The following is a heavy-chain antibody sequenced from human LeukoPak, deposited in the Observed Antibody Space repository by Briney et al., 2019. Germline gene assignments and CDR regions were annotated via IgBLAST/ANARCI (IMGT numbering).Heavy chain of an antibody. D-gene: IGHD6-19*01. V-gene: IGHV1-69*05. Sequence: SVKVSCKASGGTFSSYAISWVRQAPGQGLEWMGGIIPIFGTANYAQKFQGRVTMTRNTSISTAYMELSSLRSEDTAVYYCARGGSGWPINYWGQGTLVTASS. CDR1: GGTFSSYA. CDR3: ARGGSGWPINY. J-gene: IGHJ4*02. CDR2: IIPIFGTA.